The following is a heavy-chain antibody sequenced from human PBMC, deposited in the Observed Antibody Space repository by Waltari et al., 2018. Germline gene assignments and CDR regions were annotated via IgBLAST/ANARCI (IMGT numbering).Heavy chain of an antibody. CDR1: GGTFSSYT. Sequence: QVQLVQSGAEVKKPGSSVKVSCKASGGTFSSYTISWVRQAPGQGLEWMGRNIPILGIATYAQKFQGXXXXXXXXXXXXXXXXXXXXXXXXXXXXXXXXXXXXXXRFLEWLDYWGQGTLVTVSS. J-gene: IGHJ4*02. V-gene: IGHV1-69*02. CDR2: NIPILGIA. D-gene: IGHD3-3*01. CDR3: XXXXXXXXRFLEWLDY.